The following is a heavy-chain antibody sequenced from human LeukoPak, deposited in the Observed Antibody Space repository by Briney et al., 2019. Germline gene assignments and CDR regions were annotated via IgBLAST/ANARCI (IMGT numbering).Heavy chain of an antibody. V-gene: IGHV4-34*01. CDR1: GGSFSGYY. CDR3: ARDSSGWYYFGY. J-gene: IGHJ4*02. Sequence: SETLSLTCAVYGGSFSGYYWSWIRQPPGKGLEWIGEINHSGSTNYNPSLKSRVTISVDTSENQFSLKLSSVTAADTAVYYCARDSSGWYYFGYWGQGTLVTVSS. D-gene: IGHD6-19*01. CDR2: INHSGST.